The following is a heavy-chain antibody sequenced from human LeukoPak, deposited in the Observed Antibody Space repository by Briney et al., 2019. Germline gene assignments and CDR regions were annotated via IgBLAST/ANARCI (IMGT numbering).Heavy chain of an antibody. CDR2: TKQDGSEK. D-gene: IGHD3-10*01. V-gene: IGHV3-7*03. J-gene: IGHJ4*02. CDR3: ARASQIYGWGSYYYFDY. CDR1: GFTFSSYW. Sequence: GGSLRLSCAASGFTFSSYWMSWVRQAPGKGLEWVANTKQDGSEKYYVDSVKGRFTISRDNAKNSLYLQMNSLRADDTAVYYCARASQIYGWGSYYYFDYWGQGTLVTVSS.